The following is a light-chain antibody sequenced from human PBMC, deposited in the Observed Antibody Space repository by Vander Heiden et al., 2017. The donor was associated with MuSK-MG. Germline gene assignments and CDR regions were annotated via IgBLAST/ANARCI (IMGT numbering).Light chain of an antibody. V-gene: IGKV1-5*03. CDR1: QTVSTW. Sequence: QLTQSPSTLSASLGDRVTITCRASQTVSTWLAWYQQKPGRAPKLLIYKASSLQSGVPSWFSGNGSGTEFTLTISGLQPDDFATYYCQQYNSYSVFTFGPGTKADIK. J-gene: IGKJ3*01. CDR2: KAS. CDR3: QQYNSYSVFT.